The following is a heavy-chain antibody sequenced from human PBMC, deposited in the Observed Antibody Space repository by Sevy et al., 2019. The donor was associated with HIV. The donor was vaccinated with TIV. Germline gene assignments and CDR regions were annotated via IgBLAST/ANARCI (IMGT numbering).Heavy chain of an antibody. D-gene: IGHD1-26*01. Sequence: GGSLRLSCAASGFTFSNAWMSWVRQAPGKGLEWVGRIKRKTDGGTPVYAAPVKDRFTISRDDSKITLSLRMNSLRTEDRAVYYCTTEMGASEFCYYFDSWGQGTLVTVSS. CDR1: GFTFSNAW. J-gene: IGHJ4*02. V-gene: IGHV3-15*01. CDR2: IKRKTDGGTP. CDR3: TTEMGASEFCYYFDS.